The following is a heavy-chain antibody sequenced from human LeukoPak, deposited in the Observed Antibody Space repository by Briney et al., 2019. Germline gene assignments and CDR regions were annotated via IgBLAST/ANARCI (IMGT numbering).Heavy chain of an antibody. J-gene: IGHJ4*02. D-gene: IGHD1-26*01. Sequence: SETLSLTCAVYGGSFSGYYWSWIRQPPGKGLEWIGEINHSGSTNYNPSLKSRVTISVDTSKNQFSLKLSSVTAADTAVYYCARRGSYYEYYFDYWGQGTLVTVSS. CDR2: INHSGST. CDR3: ARRGSYYEYYFDY. V-gene: IGHV4-34*01. CDR1: GGSFSGYY.